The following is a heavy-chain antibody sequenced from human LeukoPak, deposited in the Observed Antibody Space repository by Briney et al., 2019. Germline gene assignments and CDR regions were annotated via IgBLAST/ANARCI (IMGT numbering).Heavy chain of an antibody. CDR3: ARGERFLWFGELRSAFDI. J-gene: IGHJ3*02. CDR2: ISSSSSTI. D-gene: IGHD3-10*01. Sequence: PGGSLRLSCAASGFTFSSYSMNWVRQAPGKGLEWVSYISSSSSTIYYADSVKGRFTISRDNAKNSLYLQMNSLRAEDTAVYYCARGERFLWFGELRSAFDIWGQGTMVTVSS. V-gene: IGHV3-48*01. CDR1: GFTFSSYS.